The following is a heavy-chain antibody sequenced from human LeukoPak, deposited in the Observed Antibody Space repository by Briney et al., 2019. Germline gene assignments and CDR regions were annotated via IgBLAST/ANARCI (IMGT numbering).Heavy chain of an antibody. J-gene: IGHJ4*02. CDR3: ANTGYSSGWPPYYFDY. V-gene: IGHV3-30-3*01. CDR2: ISYDGSNK. D-gene: IGHD6-19*01. Sequence: PGRSLRLSCAASGFTFSSYAMRWVRQAPGKGLEWVAVISYDGSNKYYADSVKGRFTISRDNSKNTLYLQMNSLRAEDTAVYYCANTGYSSGWPPYYFDYWGQGTLVTVSS. CDR1: GFTFSSYA.